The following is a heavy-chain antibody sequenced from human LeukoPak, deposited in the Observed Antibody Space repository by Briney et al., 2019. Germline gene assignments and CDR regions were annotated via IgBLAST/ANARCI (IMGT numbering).Heavy chain of an antibody. J-gene: IGHJ3*02. V-gene: IGHV4-39*01. CDR3: ATGRNLEAFEI. D-gene: IGHD4-23*01. Sequence: SETLSLTCTVSGGSISGSNYYWGWIRQPPGKGLEWIGSMYYSGSTYYNPSFKSRVTISGDTSKNLFSLKQNSVTAADTAVYYCATGRNLEAFEIWGQGTMVTVSS. CDR1: GGSISGSNYY. CDR2: MYYSGST.